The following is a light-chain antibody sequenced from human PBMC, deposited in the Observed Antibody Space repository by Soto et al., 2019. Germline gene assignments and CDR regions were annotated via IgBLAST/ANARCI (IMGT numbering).Light chain of an antibody. CDR1: SSDVGGYNY. CDR2: EVS. V-gene: IGLV2-14*03. CDR3: TSYTSTISHVL. Sequence: QSVLTQPASVSGSPGQSITISCTGTSSDVGGYNYVSWYQQHPGKAPKLIISEVSNRPSGVSTRFSGSKSGNTASLTISGLQAEDEADYYGTSYTSTISHVLFGGGTKLAVL. J-gene: IGLJ2*01.